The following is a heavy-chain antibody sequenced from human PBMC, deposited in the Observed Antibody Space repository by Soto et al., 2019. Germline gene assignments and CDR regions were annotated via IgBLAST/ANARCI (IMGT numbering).Heavy chain of an antibody. CDR2: ISAYNGNT. CDR1: GGTFSSYA. Sequence: ASVKVSCKASGGTFSSYAISWVRQAPGQGLEWMGWISAYNGNTYYSQKFQGRVTITRDTSASTAYMELSSLRSEDTAVYYCARGASMVRGVILDAFDIWGQGTMVTVSS. V-gene: IGHV1-18*01. D-gene: IGHD3-10*01. J-gene: IGHJ3*02. CDR3: ARGASMVRGVILDAFDI.